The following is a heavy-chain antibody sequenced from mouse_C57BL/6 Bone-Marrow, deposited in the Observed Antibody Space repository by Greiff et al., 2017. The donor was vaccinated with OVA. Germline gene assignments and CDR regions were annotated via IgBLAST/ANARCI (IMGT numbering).Heavy chain of an antibody. V-gene: IGHV5-12*01. CDR1: GFTFSDYY. J-gene: IGHJ1*03. CDR3: ARLNALITTNKWYFDV. CDR2: ISNGGGST. D-gene: IGHD1-1*01. Sequence: DVKLVESGGGLVQPGGSLKLSCAASGFTFSDYYMYWVRQTPEKRLEWVAYISNGGGSTYYPDTVKGRFTISRDNAKNTLYLQMSRLKSEDTAMYYCARLNALITTNKWYFDVWGTGTTVTVSS.